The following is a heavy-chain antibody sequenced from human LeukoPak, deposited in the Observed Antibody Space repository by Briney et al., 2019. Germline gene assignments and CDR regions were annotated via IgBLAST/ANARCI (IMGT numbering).Heavy chain of an antibody. V-gene: IGHV4-59*01. D-gene: IGHD3-3*01. CDR2: IYYSGST. CDR1: GGSISSYY. Sequence: KASETLSLTCTVSGGSISSYYWSWIRQPPGKGLEWIGYIYYSGSTNYNPSLKSRVTISVDTSKNQFSLKLSSVTAADTAVYYCLHQSGGTYYDFWSGSGDMDVWGKGTTVTVSS. J-gene: IGHJ6*04. CDR3: LHQSGGTYYDFWSGSGDMDV.